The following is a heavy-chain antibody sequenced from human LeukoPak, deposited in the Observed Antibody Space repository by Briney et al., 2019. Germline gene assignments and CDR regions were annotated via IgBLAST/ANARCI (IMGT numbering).Heavy chain of an antibody. D-gene: IGHD2-2*01. CDR1: GYTFTSYY. CDR2: INPNSGGT. CDR3: ARLWDIVVVPAAPFFDY. Sequence: ASVKVSCKASGYTFTSYYMHWVRQAPGQGLEWMGWINPNSGGTNYAQKFQGRVTMTRDTSISTAYMELSRLRSDDTAVYYCARLWDIVVVPAAPFFDYWGQGTLVTVSS. V-gene: IGHV1-2*02. J-gene: IGHJ4*02.